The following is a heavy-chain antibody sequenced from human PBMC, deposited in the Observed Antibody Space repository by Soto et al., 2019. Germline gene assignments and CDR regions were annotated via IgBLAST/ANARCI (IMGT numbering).Heavy chain of an antibody. CDR1: GFTFSSYA. Sequence: PRGSLRLSCAASGFTFSSYAMSWVRQAPGKGLEWASAISGSGGSTYYADSVKGRFTISRDNAKNTLYLQMNSLRAEDTAVYYCAREGPALDFWSGRGWFGPWGPGTLVTVFS. CDR3: AREGPALDFWSGRGWFGP. V-gene: IGHV3-23*01. CDR2: ISGSGGST. D-gene: IGHD3-3*01. J-gene: IGHJ5*02.